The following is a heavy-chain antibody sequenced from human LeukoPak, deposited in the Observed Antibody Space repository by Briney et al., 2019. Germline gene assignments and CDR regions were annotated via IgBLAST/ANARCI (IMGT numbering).Heavy chain of an antibody. Sequence: SETLSLTCTVSGGSISSSSDNWGWIRQHPGKGLEWIGYIYYSGSTYYNPSLKSRVTISVDTSKNQFSLKLSSVTAADTAVYYCARFKSAPYYYDSSGYDDYWGQGTLVTVSS. CDR2: IYYSGST. CDR1: GGSISSSSDN. D-gene: IGHD3-22*01. J-gene: IGHJ4*02. V-gene: IGHV4-31*03. CDR3: ARFKSAPYYYDSSGYDDY.